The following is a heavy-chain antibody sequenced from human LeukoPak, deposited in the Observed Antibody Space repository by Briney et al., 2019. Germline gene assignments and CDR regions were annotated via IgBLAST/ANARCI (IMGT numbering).Heavy chain of an antibody. CDR2: IYHSGST. CDR1: GGSFSGYY. CDR3: AKYSYRYYFDY. J-gene: IGHJ4*02. V-gene: IGHV4-34*01. D-gene: IGHD5-18*01. Sequence: SETLSLTCAVYGGSFSGYYWSWIRQPPGKGLEWIGYIYHSGSTYYNPSLKSRVTISVDRSKNQFSLKLSSVTAADTAVYYCAKYSYRYYFDYWGQGTLVTVSS.